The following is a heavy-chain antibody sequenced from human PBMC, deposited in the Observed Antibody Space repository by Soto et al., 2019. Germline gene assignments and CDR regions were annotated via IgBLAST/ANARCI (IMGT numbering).Heavy chain of an antibody. CDR3: ARDPQSFDY. Sequence: KFQGRVTMTTDTSTSTAYMELRSLRSDDTAVYYCARDPQSFDYWGQGTLVTVSS. V-gene: IGHV1-18*01. J-gene: IGHJ4*02.